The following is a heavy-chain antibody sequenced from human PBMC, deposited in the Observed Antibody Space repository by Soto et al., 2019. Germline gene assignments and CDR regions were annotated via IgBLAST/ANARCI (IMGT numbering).Heavy chain of an antibody. CDR2: IWHDGNNK. Sequence: AGGSLRLSCAASGFTFSNYGMHWVRQAPGKGLEWVAIIWHDGNNKYYADSVRGRFIISRDNSKNRLYLQMNSLRAEGTAVYYCASDLVGASDSYGLDVWGQGTPVTVSS. J-gene: IGHJ6*02. CDR3: ASDLVGASDSYGLDV. D-gene: IGHD1-26*01. V-gene: IGHV3-33*01. CDR1: GFTFSNYG.